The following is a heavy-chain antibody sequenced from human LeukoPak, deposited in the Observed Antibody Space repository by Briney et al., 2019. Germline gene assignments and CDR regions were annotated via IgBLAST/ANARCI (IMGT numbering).Heavy chain of an antibody. CDR3: ARFSGDCSSTSCLKGAFDI. CDR2: IYTSGST. Sequence: SETLSLTCTVSGDSISDYYWSWIRQPPGKGLEWIGRIYTSGSTNYNPSLKSRVTMSVDTSKNQFSLKLSSVTAADTAVYYCARFSGDCSSTSCLKGAFDIWGQGTMVTVSS. CDR1: GDSISDYY. V-gene: IGHV4-4*07. J-gene: IGHJ3*02. D-gene: IGHD2-2*01.